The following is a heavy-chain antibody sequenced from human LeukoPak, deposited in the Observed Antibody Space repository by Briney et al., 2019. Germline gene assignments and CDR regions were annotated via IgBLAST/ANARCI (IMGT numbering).Heavy chain of an antibody. CDR2: IIPIFGTA. CDR3: ATAPYYYGSGSYLDY. Sequence: ASVKVSCKASGGTFSSYAISWVRQAPGQGLEWMGGIIPIFGTANYAQKFQGRVTMTEDTSTDTAYMELSSLRSEDTAVYYCATAPYYYGSGSYLDYWGQGTLVTVSS. J-gene: IGHJ4*02. D-gene: IGHD3-10*01. V-gene: IGHV1-69*06. CDR1: GGTFSSYA.